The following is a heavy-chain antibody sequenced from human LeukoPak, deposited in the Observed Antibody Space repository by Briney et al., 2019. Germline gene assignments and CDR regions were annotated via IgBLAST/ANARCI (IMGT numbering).Heavy chain of an antibody. D-gene: IGHD6-6*01. CDR2: ISSSSIYI. J-gene: IGHJ4*02. V-gene: IGHV3-21*01. Sequence: GGSLRLSCAASGFTFSSYSMNWVRQAPGKGLEWVSSISSSSIYIYYTDSLKGRFTISRDNAKNSLYLQMNSLRAEDTAVYYCARFSSFDYWGQGTLVTVSS. CDR3: ARFSSFDY. CDR1: GFTFSSYS.